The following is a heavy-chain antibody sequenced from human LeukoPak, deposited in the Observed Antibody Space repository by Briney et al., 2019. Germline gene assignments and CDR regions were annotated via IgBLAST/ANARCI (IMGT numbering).Heavy chain of an antibody. CDR1: GYTFTSYY. CDR2: INPSTGTT. J-gene: IGHJ4*02. CDR3: ARAAVAVPFDY. Sequence: ASVKVSCKASGYTFTSYYMHWVRQAPGRGLEWMGIINPSTGTTGYAQKFQGRVTMTRDTSTSTVYMDLSSLRSEDTAVYYCARAAVAVPFDYWGQGTLVTVSS. D-gene: IGHD6-19*01. V-gene: IGHV1-46*01.